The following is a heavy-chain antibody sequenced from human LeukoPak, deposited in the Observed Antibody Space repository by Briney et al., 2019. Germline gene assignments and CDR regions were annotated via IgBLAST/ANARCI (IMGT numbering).Heavy chain of an antibody. CDR1: GFTFSSYA. D-gene: IGHD1/OR15-1a*01. Sequence: PGASLRLSCAASGFTFSSYAMIWVRQIPGKGLEGLEWVSSISGSGSSTYYADSVKGRFTVSRDNSKNTLNLQMDSLRAEDTAAYYCARDGETARTADYWGQGTLVTVSS. J-gene: IGHJ4*02. V-gene: IGHV3-23*01. CDR3: ARDGETARTADY. CDR2: ISGSGSST.